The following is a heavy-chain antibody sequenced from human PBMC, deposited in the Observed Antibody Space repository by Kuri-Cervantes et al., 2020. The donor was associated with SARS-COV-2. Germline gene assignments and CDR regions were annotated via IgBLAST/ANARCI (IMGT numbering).Heavy chain of an antibody. CDR1: GGSISSSSYY. Sequence: SATLSLTCTVTGGSISSSSYYWGWIRQPPGKGLEWIGSIYYSGSTYYKPSLKSRVTISVDTSKNQFSLKLSSVTAADTAVYYCATRIAARPVGLEGYDWYFDLWGRGTLVTVSS. D-gene: IGHD6-6*01. CDR2: IYYSGST. V-gene: IGHV4-39*07. J-gene: IGHJ2*01. CDR3: ATRIAARPVGLEGYDWYFDL.